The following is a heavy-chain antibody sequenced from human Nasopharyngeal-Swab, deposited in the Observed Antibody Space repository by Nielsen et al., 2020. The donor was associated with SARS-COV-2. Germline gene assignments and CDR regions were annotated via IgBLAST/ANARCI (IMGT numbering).Heavy chain of an antibody. CDR2: INPSGGST. J-gene: IGHJ6*02. V-gene: IGHV1-46*01. CDR1: GYTFTSYG. CDR3: ARDHPSDNCRLPACYYGMDV. Sequence: ASVKVSCKASGYTFTSYGISWVRHAPGQGLEWMGIINPSGGSTSYAQKFQGRVTMTRDTSTSTVYMELSSLRSEDTAVYYCARDHPSDNCRLPACYYGMDVWGQGTTVTVSS. D-gene: IGHD1-1*01.